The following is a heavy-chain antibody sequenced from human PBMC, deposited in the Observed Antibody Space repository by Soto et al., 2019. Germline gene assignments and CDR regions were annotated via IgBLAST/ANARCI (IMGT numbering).Heavy chain of an antibody. Sequence: EVQLLESGGGLVQPGGSLRLSCAASGFTFSSYAMRWVRQAPVKGLEWVSDISGSGGSTYYADSVKGRFTISRDTSKNTLYLQMNSLGAEVTAVYYCARRGSGSYCEYWGQGTLVTVSS. D-gene: IGHD1-26*01. J-gene: IGHJ4*02. CDR3: ARRGSGSYCEY. CDR1: GFTFSSYA. V-gene: IGHV3-23*01. CDR2: ISGSGGST.